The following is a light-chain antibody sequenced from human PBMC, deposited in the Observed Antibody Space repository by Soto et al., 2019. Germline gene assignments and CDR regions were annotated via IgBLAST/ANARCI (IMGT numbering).Light chain of an antibody. CDR2: GAP. CDR1: QSVSSN. V-gene: IGKV3-15*01. CDR3: QQYNNWWT. J-gene: IGKJ1*01. Sequence: IVWTQSPATLSVSPGERATLSCRASQSVSSNLAWYQQKPGQAPRLLIYGAPTRATGIPARFSGSGSGTEFTLTISSLQSEDFAVYYCQQYNNWWTFGQGTKVDIK.